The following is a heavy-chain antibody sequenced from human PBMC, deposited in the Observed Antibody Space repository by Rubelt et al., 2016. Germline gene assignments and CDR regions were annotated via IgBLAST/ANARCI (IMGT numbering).Heavy chain of an antibody. CDR3: ARAPGRDFDY. Sequence: SSYAISWVRQAPGQGLEWMGGIIPIFGTANYAQKFQGRVTITADESTSTAYMELSSLRSEDTAVYYCARAPGRDFDYWGQGTLVTVSS. CDR1: SSYA. J-gene: IGHJ4*02. V-gene: IGHV1-69*01. CDR2: IIPIFGTA.